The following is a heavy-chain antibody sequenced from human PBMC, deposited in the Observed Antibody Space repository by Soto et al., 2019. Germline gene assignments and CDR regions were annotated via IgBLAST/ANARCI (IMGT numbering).Heavy chain of an antibody. CDR2: IYHSGST. Sequence: SETLSLTCTVSGGSISSYYWSWIRQPPGKGLEWIGYIYHSGSTYYNPSLKSRVTISVDRSKNQFSLKLSSVTAADTAVYYCARATDLEEDIWGQGTMVTVSS. CDR1: GGSISSYY. J-gene: IGHJ3*02. V-gene: IGHV4-59*12. CDR3: ARATDLEEDI.